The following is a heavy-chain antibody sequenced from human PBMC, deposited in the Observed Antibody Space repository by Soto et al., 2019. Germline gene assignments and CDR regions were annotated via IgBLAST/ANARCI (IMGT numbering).Heavy chain of an antibody. V-gene: IGHV1-69*13. Sequence: VASVKVSCKASGGTFSSYAISWVRQAPGQGLEWMGGIIPIFGTANYAQKFQGRVTITVDESTSTAYMELSSLRSEDTAVYYCAVGPDYYDSSGNLNWGQGTLVTVSS. J-gene: IGHJ4*02. CDR1: GGTFSSYA. CDR2: IIPIFGTA. D-gene: IGHD3-22*01. CDR3: AVGPDYYDSSGNLN.